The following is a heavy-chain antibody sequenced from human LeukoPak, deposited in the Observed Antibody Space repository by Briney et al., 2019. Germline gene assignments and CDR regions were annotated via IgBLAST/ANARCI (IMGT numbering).Heavy chain of an antibody. CDR1: GYTLTELS. V-gene: IGHV1-46*01. D-gene: IGHD5-18*01. J-gene: IGHJ4*02. CDR2: INPSGGST. Sequence: ASVKVSCKVSGYTLTELSMHWVRQAPGQGLEWMGIINPSGGSTSYAQKFQGRVTMTRDTSTSTVYMELSSLRSEDTAVYYCARVSSVGYSYTLDYWGQGTLVTVSS. CDR3: ARVSSVGYSYTLDY.